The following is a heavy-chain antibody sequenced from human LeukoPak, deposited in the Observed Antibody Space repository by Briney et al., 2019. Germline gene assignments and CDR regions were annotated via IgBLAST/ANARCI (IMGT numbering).Heavy chain of an antibody. CDR1: GFTFSSYW. D-gene: IGHD1-7*01. CDR3: ARVPNWNYAPDAFDI. CDR2: IKQDGSEK. J-gene: IGHJ3*02. V-gene: IGHV3-7*01. Sequence: PGGSLRLSCAASGFTFSSYWMSWVRQAPGKGLEWVANIKQDGSEKYYVDSVKGRFTISRDNAKNSLYLQMNSLRAEDTAVYCCARVPNWNYAPDAFDIWGQGTMVTVSS.